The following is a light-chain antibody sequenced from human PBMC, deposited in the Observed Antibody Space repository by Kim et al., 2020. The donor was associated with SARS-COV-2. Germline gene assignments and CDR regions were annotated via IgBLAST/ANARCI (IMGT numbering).Light chain of an antibody. Sequence: ASVGDTVTITCRAIQSVSPSLAWYQHKPGKAPHLLIYKTSASATGVPSRFSGSGSGTEFTLTITNLQPDDFATYYCLQYKTYTRTFGQGTKVDIK. CDR1: QSVSPS. CDR3: LQYKTYTRT. J-gene: IGKJ1*01. V-gene: IGKV1-5*03. CDR2: KTS.